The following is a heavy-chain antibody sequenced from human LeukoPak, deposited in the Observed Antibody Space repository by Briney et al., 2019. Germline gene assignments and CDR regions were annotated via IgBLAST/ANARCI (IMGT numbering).Heavy chain of an antibody. Sequence: RGGCLRLSCAASGFSFSRHWMHWGRQAPSEGLVWVSHINTDGSGTGYADSVKGRFTISRDNAKNSLYLQMNSLRVEDTAIYYCTSRRDYWGQGTMVTVSS. V-gene: IGHV3-74*01. CDR2: INTDGSGT. CDR1: GFSFSRHW. J-gene: IGHJ4*02. CDR3: TSRRDY.